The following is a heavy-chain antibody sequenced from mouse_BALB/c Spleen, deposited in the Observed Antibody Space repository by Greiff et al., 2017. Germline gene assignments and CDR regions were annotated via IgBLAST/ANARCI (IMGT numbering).Heavy chain of an antibody. Sequence: EVKLLESGGGLVKPGGSLKLSCAASGFTFSSYAMSWVRQTPEKRLEWVATISSGGSYTYYPDSVKGRFTISRDNAKNTLYLQMSSLRSEDTAMYYCARHEGPTTATDYWGQGTTLTVSS. CDR1: GFTFSSYA. CDR3: ARHEGPTTATDY. J-gene: IGHJ2*01. CDR2: ISSGGSYT. D-gene: IGHD1-2*01. V-gene: IGHV5-9-3*01.